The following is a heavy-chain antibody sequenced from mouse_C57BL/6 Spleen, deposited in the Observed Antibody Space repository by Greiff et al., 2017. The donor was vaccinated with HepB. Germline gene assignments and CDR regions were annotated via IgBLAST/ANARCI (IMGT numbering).Heavy chain of an antibody. V-gene: IGHV1-22*01. CDR3: ARGLTGKGYAMDY. D-gene: IGHD4-1*01. Sequence: VQLKESGPELVKPGASVKMSCKASGYTFTDYNMHWVKQSHGKSLEWIGYINPNNGGTSYNQKFKGKATLTVNKSSSTAYMELRSLTSEDSAVYYCARGLTGKGYAMDYWGQGTSVTVSS. CDR2: INPNNGGT. J-gene: IGHJ4*01. CDR1: GYTFTDYN.